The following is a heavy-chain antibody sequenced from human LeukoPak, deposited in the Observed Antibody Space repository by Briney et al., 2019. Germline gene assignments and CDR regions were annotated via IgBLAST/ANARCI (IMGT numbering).Heavy chain of an antibody. J-gene: IGHJ4*02. CDR1: GYTFTSYG. V-gene: IGHV1-18*01. Sequence: VASVKVSCKASGYTFTSYGISWVRQAPGQGLEWMGWISAYNGNTNYAQKLQGRVTMTTDTSTSTAYMELRSLRSDDTAVYYCARDSGERGSGSYLIAYWGQGTLVTVSS. D-gene: IGHD3-10*01. CDR2: ISAYNGNT. CDR3: ARDSGERGSGSYLIAY.